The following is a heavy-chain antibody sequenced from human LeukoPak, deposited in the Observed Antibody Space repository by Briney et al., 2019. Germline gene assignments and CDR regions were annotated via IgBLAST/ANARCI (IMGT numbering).Heavy chain of an antibody. Sequence: SETLSLTCAVSGGSLSSYYWSWIRQPPGAGPEWIGYIYYAGSTNYNPSLKSRVTISLDSSTNQFSLNLNSLTTADAAVCYCGRYYYDSGTAKGYFQRWGQGALVTVSS. V-gene: IGHV4-59*01. CDR2: IYYAGST. J-gene: IGHJ1*01. CDR3: GRYYYDSGTAKGYFQR. CDR1: GGSLSSYY. D-gene: IGHD3-10*01.